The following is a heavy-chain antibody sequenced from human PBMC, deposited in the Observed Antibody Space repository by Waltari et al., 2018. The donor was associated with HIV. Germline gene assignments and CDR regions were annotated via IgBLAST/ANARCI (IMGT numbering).Heavy chain of an antibody. CDR1: GYPLTTSH. CDR3: AREGYSSSSGARPNWFDP. V-gene: IGHV1-8*02. Sequence: QVQLGQSGAQVNKPPASVQLSCKASGYPLTTSHINTLRPATAHGLEWMGWMNPNSGNTGYAQKFQVRVTMTRNTSISTAYLELSSLRSDDTAVYYCAREGYSSSSGARPNWFDPWGQGTPVIVSS. CDR2: MNPNSGNT. D-gene: IGHD6-6*01. J-gene: IGHJ5*02.